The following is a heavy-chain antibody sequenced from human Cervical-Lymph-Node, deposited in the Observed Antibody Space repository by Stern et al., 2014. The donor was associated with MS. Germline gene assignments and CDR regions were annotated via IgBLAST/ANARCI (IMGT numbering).Heavy chain of an antibody. J-gene: IGHJ1*01. V-gene: IGHV3-11*01. CDR3: AREDAYGSFQY. D-gene: IGHD6-19*01. CDR1: GFIFSDFY. Sequence: QVQLVESGGGLVKPGGSLRLSCAASGFIFSDFYFSWFRQAPGKGLEWVSYISSFGRTIYYADSVKGRFTVSRDNAKNSVYLQMDSLRAEDTAVYYCAREDAYGSFQYWGQGTLVTVSS. CDR2: ISSFGRTI.